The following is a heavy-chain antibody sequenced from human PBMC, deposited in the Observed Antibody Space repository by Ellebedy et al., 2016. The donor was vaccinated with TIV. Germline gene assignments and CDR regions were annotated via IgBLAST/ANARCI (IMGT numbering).Heavy chain of an antibody. D-gene: IGHD4-17*01. Sequence: GESLKISCATSGFTFSRYWMAWLRQAPGKGLEYVAHIKFDNIEKYYADSVKGRFTISRDNAKKSLYLQMNSLRAEDTAVYYCARKVPAPTTVPPNWYFDLWGRGTLVTVSS. CDR1: GFTFSRYW. V-gene: IGHV3-7*02. J-gene: IGHJ2*01. CDR3: ARKVPAPTTVPPNWYFDL. CDR2: IKFDNIEK.